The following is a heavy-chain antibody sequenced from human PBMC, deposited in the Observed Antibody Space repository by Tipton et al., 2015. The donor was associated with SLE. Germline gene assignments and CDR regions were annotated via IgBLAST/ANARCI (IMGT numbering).Heavy chain of an antibody. CDR1: GDSVSRTSYN. Sequence: TLSLTCTVSGDSVSRTSYNWVWVRQPPGKGLEWVGNIYYSGSTQYNPSLKSRVTISVDTSRKQFSLKLSSVTAADTAVYYCARRPVWGNYPYEDYWGQGTLVTVSS. CDR3: ARRPVWGNYPYEDY. CDR2: IYYSGST. D-gene: IGHD3-16*01. V-gene: IGHV4-39*07. J-gene: IGHJ4*02.